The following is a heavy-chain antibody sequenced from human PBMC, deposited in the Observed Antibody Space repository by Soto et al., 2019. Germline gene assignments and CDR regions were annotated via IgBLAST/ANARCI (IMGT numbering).Heavy chain of an antibody. J-gene: IGHJ6*02. D-gene: IGHD1-26*01. V-gene: IGHV4-4*07. CDR3: ARDLSGTGLDI. CDR2: VYSTGGV. CDR1: GDSIGRFY. Sequence: QLQLHESGPGLVKPSETLSLTCNVSGDSIGRFYWSWIRQSAGKGLEWIGRVYSTGGVTYNPALKGRVTISLDRSNNHVSLEMNSVTAADTAVYFCARDLSGTGLDIWGRGTRASVSS.